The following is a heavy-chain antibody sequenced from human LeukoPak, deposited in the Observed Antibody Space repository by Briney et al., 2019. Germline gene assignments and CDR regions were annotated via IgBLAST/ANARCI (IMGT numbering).Heavy chain of an antibody. CDR3: ARDGFGGDGLHY. J-gene: IGHJ4*02. Sequence: GGSLRLSCAASGFTFSSYEMSWVRQAPGKGLEWVSYISSSGSTIYYADSVKGRFTISRDNAKNSLYLQRNSLRAEDTAVYYCARDGFGGDGLHYWGRGTLVTVSS. D-gene: IGHD3-10*01. V-gene: IGHV3-48*03. CDR1: GFTFSSYE. CDR2: ISSSGSTI.